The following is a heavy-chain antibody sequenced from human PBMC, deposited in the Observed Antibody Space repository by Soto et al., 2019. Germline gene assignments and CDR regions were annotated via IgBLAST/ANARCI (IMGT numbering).Heavy chain of an antibody. CDR2: IYSGGST. V-gene: IGHV3-66*01. CDR3: ARDCSSTSCYAGRDAFDI. D-gene: IGHD2-2*01. CDR1: GFTVSSNY. J-gene: IGHJ3*02. Sequence: EVQLVESGGGLVQPGGSLRLSCAASGFTVSSNYMSWVRQAPGKGLEWASVIYSGGSTYYADSVTGRFTISRDNSKNTLYLQMSSPRAEDTAVYYCARDCSSTSCYAGRDAFDIWGQGTMVTVSS.